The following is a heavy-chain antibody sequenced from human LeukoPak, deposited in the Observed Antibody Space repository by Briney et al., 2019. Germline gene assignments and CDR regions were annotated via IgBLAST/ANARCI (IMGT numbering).Heavy chain of an antibody. CDR2: ISGSGGST. V-gene: IGHV3-23*01. CDR3: AKCPPVSGINDAFDI. D-gene: IGHD3-10*01. Sequence: GGSLRLSCAASGFTFDDYGMSWVRQTPGKGLEWVSAISGSGGSTYYADSVKGRFTISRDNSKNTLYLQMNSLRAEDTAVYYCAKCPPVSGINDAFDIWGQGTMVTVSS. CDR1: GFTFDDYG. J-gene: IGHJ3*02.